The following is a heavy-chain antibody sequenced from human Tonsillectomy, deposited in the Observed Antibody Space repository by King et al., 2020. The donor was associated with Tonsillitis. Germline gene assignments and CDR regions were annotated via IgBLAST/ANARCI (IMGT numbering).Heavy chain of an antibody. V-gene: IGHV3-49*04. Sequence: VQLVESGGGLVQPGRSLRLSCTASGFTFGAYAVSWVRQAPGKGLEWVGLIRSKPYGGTTEYAASVRSRFTFSRDDSKSIAYLQMNSLRTEDTAVYYCTRGSNYYDKSGSDAFDIWGQGTMVTVSS. J-gene: IGHJ3*02. D-gene: IGHD3-22*01. CDR2: IRSKPYGGTT. CDR3: TRGSNYYDKSGSDAFDI. CDR1: GFTFGAYA.